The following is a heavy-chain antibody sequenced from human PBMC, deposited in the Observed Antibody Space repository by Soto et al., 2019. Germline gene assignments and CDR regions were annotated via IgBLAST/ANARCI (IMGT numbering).Heavy chain of an antibody. J-gene: IGHJ3*02. V-gene: IGHV3-33*08. Sequence: GGSLRLSCAASGFTFSSYGMHWVRQAPGKGLEWVAVIWYDGSNKYYADSVKGRFTISRDNSKNTLYLQMNSLRAEDTAVYYCARGEDCANGVCYTGGFDIWGQGTMVTVSS. CDR2: IWYDGSNK. CDR3: ARGEDCANGVCYTGGFDI. D-gene: IGHD2-8*01. CDR1: GFTFSSYG.